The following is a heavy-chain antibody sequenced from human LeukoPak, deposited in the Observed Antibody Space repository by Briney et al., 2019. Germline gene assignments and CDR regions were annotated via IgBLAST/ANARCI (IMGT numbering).Heavy chain of an antibody. D-gene: IGHD3-3*01. CDR2: IIPIFGTA. V-gene: IGHV1-69*13. CDR3: AIFTYYDFWSGPTLYYYYMDV. Sequence: ASVKVSCKASGGTFSSYAISWVRQAPGQGLEWMGGIIPIFGTANYAQKFQGRVTITADGSTSTAYMELSSLRSEDTAVYYCAIFTYYDFWSGPTLYYYYMDVWGKGTTVTVSS. J-gene: IGHJ6*03. CDR1: GGTFSSYA.